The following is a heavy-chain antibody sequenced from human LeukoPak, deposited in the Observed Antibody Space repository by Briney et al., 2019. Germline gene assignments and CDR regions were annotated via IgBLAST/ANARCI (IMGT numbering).Heavy chain of an antibody. CDR2: INPNSGGT. Sequence: ASVKVSCKASGYTFTGYYMHWVRQAPEQGLEWMGWINPNSGGTNYAQKFQGRATMTRDTSISTVYMELSSLRSDDTAVYYCARLRLWWRHGFDYWGQGTLVTVSS. D-gene: IGHD2-21*01. V-gene: IGHV1-2*02. CDR3: ARLRLWWRHGFDY. CDR1: GYTFTGYY. J-gene: IGHJ4*02.